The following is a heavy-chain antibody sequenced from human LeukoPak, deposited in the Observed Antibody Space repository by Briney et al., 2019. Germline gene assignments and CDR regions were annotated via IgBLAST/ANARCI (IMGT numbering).Heavy chain of an antibody. D-gene: IGHD2-21*02. J-gene: IGHJ5*02. Sequence: ASVKVSCKASGYTFTSYGISWVRQAPGQGLEWMGWISAYNGNTNYAQKLQGRVTMTTDTSTSTAYMELRSLRSDDTAVYYCARVYIADRGVTVRTVSTFLFRFDPWGQGTLVTVSS. V-gene: IGHV1-18*01. CDR2: ISAYNGNT. CDR1: GYTFTSYG. CDR3: ARVYIADRGVTVRTVSTFLFRFDP.